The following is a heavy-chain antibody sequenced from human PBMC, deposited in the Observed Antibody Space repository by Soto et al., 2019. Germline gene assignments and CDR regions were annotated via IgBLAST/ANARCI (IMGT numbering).Heavy chain of an antibody. Sequence: SETLSLTCAVSGGSISSNNWWSWVRQPPGKGLEWIGEIYHSGSTNYNPSLESRVTISVYKSKNQFSLKLSSVTAADMAVYFCARVAVSGTRFDYWGQGTLVTVSS. D-gene: IGHD6-19*01. J-gene: IGHJ4*02. CDR1: GGSISSNNW. V-gene: IGHV4-4*02. CDR3: ARVAVSGTRFDY. CDR2: IYHSGST.